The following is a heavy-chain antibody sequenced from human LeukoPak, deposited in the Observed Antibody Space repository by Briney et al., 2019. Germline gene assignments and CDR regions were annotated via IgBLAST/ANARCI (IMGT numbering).Heavy chain of an antibody. V-gene: IGHV4-59*12. CDR1: GGSISSYY. CDR2: IQSIGGT. Sequence: SETLCLTCSVSGGSISSYYWTWIRQSPEKGLEWIGYIQSIGGTNYNPSLKSRVTISVDTSKNQFSLKLSSVTAADTAVYYCASEGGWFGTTKPQYYFDYWGQGTLVTVSS. J-gene: IGHJ4*02. CDR3: ASEGGWFGTTKPQYYFDY. D-gene: IGHD3-10*01.